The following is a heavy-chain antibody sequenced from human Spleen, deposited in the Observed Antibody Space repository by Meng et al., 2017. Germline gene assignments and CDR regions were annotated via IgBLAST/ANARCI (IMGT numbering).Heavy chain of an antibody. J-gene: IGHJ4*02. V-gene: IGHV3-15*01. CDR2: IKSKPDGETI. Sequence: VQRGVCGGGLVHPGGSVELYCATSGFPFRNGYMTWDRQVSGKRLEWVGRIKSKPDGETIDYAAPVKGRFTISRDDSKNTVDLQMNSLKSEDTAVYYCSGHIDYWGQGTLVTVSS. CDR3: SGHIDY. D-gene: IGHD5-12*01. CDR1: GFPFRNGY.